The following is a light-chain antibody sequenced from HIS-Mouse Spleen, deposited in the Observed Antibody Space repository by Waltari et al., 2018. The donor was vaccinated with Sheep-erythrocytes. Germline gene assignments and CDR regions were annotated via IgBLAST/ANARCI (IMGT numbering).Light chain of an antibody. Sequence: QSALTQPPSASGSPGQSVTISCTGTSSDVGGYNYVSWYQQHPGKAPKLMIYEVSKRASGVPDRFSGAKSGNTASLTVSGLHAEDEADYYCSSYAGSNNWVFGGGTKLTVL. CDR2: EVS. V-gene: IGLV2-8*01. J-gene: IGLJ3*02. CDR3: SSYAGSNNWV. CDR1: SSDVGGYNY.